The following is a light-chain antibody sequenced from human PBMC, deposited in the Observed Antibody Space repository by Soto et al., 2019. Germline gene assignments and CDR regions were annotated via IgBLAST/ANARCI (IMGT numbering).Light chain of an antibody. V-gene: IGLV2-8*01. CDR3: SSYAGNNIYV. Sequence: QSVLTQPPSASGSPGQSVTISCTGTSSDVGGYNYVSWYQQHPGKAPRLMIFEVSKRPSGVPDRFSGSKSANTASLTVSGLQAEDEADYYCSSYAGNNIYVFGTGTKVTVL. CDR1: SSDVGGYNY. CDR2: EVS. J-gene: IGLJ1*01.